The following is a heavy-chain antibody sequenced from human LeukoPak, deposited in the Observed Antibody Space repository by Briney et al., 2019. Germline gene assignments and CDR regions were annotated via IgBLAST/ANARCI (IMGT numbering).Heavy chain of an antibody. V-gene: IGHV1-46*01. Sequence: ASVKVSCKASGYTFTSYYMHWVRQAPGQGLEWMGIINPSGGSTSYAQKFQGRVTMTRDTSTSTVYMELSSLRSEDTAVYYCARARLEYSSSTLYAFDIWGQGTMVTVSS. CDR1: GYTFTSYY. CDR2: INPSGGST. D-gene: IGHD6-6*01. CDR3: ARARLEYSSSTLYAFDI. J-gene: IGHJ3*02.